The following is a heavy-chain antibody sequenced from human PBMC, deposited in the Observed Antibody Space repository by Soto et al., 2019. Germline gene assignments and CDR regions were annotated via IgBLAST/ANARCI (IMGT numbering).Heavy chain of an antibody. CDR1: GYSFTTYW. Sequence: GESLKISCKGSGYSFTTYWIGWVRQMPGKGLEWMGIIYPGDSDTRYSPSFQGQVTISADKSISTAYLQWSSLKASDTAMYYCARIGNDVGTVTTSDYYYYYYMDVWGKGTTVTVSS. CDR3: ARIGNDVGTVTTSDYYYYYYMDV. CDR2: IYPGDSDT. J-gene: IGHJ6*03. V-gene: IGHV5-51*01. D-gene: IGHD4-17*01.